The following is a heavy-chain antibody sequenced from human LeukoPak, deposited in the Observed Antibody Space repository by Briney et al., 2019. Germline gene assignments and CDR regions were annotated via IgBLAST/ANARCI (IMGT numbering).Heavy chain of an antibody. D-gene: IGHD3-22*01. Sequence: PGGSLRLSCAASGFTFSSYSMNWVRQAPGKGLEWVSSISSSSSYIYYADSVKGRFTISRDNAKNSLYLQMNSLRAEDTAVYYCARDLYRIVVVPHYFDYWGQGTLVTVSS. J-gene: IGHJ4*02. CDR1: GFTFSSYS. V-gene: IGHV3-21*01. CDR3: ARDLYRIVVVPHYFDY. CDR2: ISSSSSYI.